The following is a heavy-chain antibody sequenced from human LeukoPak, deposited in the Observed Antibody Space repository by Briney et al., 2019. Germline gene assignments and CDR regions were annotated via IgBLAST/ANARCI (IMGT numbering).Heavy chain of an antibody. CDR1: GFTLSSYA. D-gene: IGHD2-2*01. V-gene: IGHV3-30-3*01. CDR2: ISYDGSNK. J-gene: IGHJ4*02. CDR3: ARARKYCSSTSCYYFDY. Sequence: PGGSLRLPCAASGFTLSSYAMHWVSQAPGKGLEWVAVISYDGSNKYYADSVKGRFTISRDNSKNTLYLQMNSLRAEDTAVYYCARARKYCSSTSCYYFDYWGQGTLVTVSS.